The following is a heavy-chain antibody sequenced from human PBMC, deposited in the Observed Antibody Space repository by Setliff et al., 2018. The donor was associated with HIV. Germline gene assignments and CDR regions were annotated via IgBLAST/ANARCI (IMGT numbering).Heavy chain of an antibody. CDR2: IHQSGTA. J-gene: IGHJ4*01. CDR3: ARQVGEGKWYLDS. Sequence: PSETLSLTCAVSGVSVNNDDDYWGWIRQPPGKGLEWIAIIHQSGTAHKRPSLKSRVTISIDTSENLFSLKLSGVTAADTAIYYCARQVGEGKWYLDSWGHGTLVPVSS. D-gene: IGHD1-26*01. CDR1: GVSVNNDDDY. V-gene: IGHV4-39*01.